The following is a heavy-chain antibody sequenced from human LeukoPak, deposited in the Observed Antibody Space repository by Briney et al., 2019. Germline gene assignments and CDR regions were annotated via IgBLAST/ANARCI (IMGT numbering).Heavy chain of an antibody. CDR2: IWYDGINN. Sequence: PGGSLRLSCAASGFTFSHYDMHWVRQAPGKGLEWVAVIWYDGINNYYADSVKGRFSISRDNSKNALYLQMNSLSAEDTAVYFCARDYSRNSFDYWGQGTLVTVSS. D-gene: IGHD6-13*01. CDR1: GFTFSHYD. CDR3: ARDYSRNSFDY. V-gene: IGHV3-33*01. J-gene: IGHJ4*02.